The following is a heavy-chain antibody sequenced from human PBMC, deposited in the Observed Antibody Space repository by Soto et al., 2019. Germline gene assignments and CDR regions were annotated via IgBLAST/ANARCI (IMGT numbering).Heavy chain of an antibody. J-gene: IGHJ6*03. Sequence: ASVKVSCKASGYTFTSYDINWVRQATGQGLEWMRWMNPNSGNTGYAQKYQSRVTVTRNTSISKAYKEQSSLRYEDTAVYYCEGGRRVVVVQAAYYLDVWGKGTTVTVSS. CDR1: GYTFTSYD. V-gene: IGHV1-8*01. CDR3: EGGRRVVVVQAAYYLDV. CDR2: MNPNSGNT. D-gene: IGHD2-2*01.